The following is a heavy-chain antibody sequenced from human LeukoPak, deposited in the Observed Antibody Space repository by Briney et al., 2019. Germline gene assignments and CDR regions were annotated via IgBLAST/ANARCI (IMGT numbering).Heavy chain of an antibody. Sequence: ASVKVSCKASGYTFTNNYMHWVRQAPGQGLEWMGIINPSGDNTWYAQKFQGRVTMTRDMATSTDYMEVSSLKSEDTAVYYCARDNSQGDSAWWFDPWGQGTQVTVSS. J-gene: IGHJ5*02. D-gene: IGHD1-26*01. CDR2: INPSGDNT. V-gene: IGHV1-46*01. CDR3: ARDNSQGDSAWWFDP. CDR1: GYTFTNNY.